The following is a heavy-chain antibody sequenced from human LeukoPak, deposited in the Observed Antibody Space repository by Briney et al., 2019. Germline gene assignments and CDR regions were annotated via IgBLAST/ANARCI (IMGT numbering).Heavy chain of an antibody. CDR3: ARRGPPRTMLRGVKSGWFDP. J-gene: IGHJ5*02. V-gene: IGHV4-34*01. D-gene: IGHD3-10*01. CDR1: GGSSTNYF. Sequence: SETLSLTCVLYGGSSTNYFWSWIRQPPGKGLEWIGEINRSASTNYNPSPKSRVTISIDTSKNQFSLKLSSVTAADTAVYYCARRGPPRTMLRGVKSGWFDPWGQGTLVTVSS. CDR2: INRSAST.